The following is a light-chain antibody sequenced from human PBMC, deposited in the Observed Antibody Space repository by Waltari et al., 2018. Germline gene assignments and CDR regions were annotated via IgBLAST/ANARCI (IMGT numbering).Light chain of an antibody. V-gene: IGLV6-57*04. J-gene: IGLJ2*01. CDR2: EDN. Sequence: NFMLTQPHSVSESPGKTLTISCTRSSGSIASNYVQWYQQRPGRAPITVIYEDNERPSGGPVRFSGAIDSSANSASLTISGLKTEDEADYYCQSYNSSNVIFGGGTKRTVL. CDR3: QSYNSSNVI. CDR1: SGSIASNY.